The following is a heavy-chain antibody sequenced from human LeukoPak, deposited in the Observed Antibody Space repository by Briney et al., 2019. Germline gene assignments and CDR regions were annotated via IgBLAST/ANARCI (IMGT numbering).Heavy chain of an antibody. CDR2: FFYSGST. CDR3: GRHLGYRSGGTCYWEPDAFDF. CDR1: GGSISRNNYN. Sequence: SETLSLTCTVSGGSISRNNYNWGWIRQPPGKGLEWIGSFFYSGSTYYNPSLKSRVTISVDTSKNQFSLKLSAVTAADTAVYYCGRHLGYRSGGTCYWEPDAFDFWGQGTLVTVSS. V-gene: IGHV4-39*01. D-gene: IGHD2-15*01. J-gene: IGHJ3*01.